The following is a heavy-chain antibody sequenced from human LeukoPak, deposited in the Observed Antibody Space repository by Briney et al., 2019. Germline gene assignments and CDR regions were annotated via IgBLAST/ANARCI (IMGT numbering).Heavy chain of an antibody. CDR1: GFTFSSYG. Sequence: GGSLRLSCAASGFTFSSYGMHWVRQAPGKGLEWVAFIRYDGSNTYYADSVKGRFTISRDNSKNTLYLQMNSLRAEDTAVYDCGKDQSSGWASYIDYWGQGTLVTVSS. D-gene: IGHD6-25*01. V-gene: IGHV3-30*02. CDR2: IRYDGSNT. CDR3: GKDQSSGWASYIDY. J-gene: IGHJ4*02.